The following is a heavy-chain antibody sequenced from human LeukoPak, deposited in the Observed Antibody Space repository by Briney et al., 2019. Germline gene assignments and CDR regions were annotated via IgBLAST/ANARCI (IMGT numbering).Heavy chain of an antibody. V-gene: IGHV4-34*01. J-gene: IGHJ4*02. CDR1: GGSFSGYY. CDR2: ITHSGST. D-gene: IGHD3-3*01. CDR3: VGVRKYYFDY. Sequence: SETLSLTCAVYGGSFSGYYWSWIRQPPGKGLEWIGEITHSGSTDYSPSLKSRVTISVDTSKNQFSLKLSSVTAADTAVYYCVGVRKYYFDYWGQGTLVTVSS.